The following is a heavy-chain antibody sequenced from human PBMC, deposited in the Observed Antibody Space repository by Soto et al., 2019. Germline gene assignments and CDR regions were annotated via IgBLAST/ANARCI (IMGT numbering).Heavy chain of an antibody. D-gene: IGHD3-22*01. J-gene: IGHJ3*02. CDR3: ARDTGYSDAFDI. Sequence: SETLSLTCTVSGGSISSYYWSWIRQPAGKGLEWIGRIYTSGSTNYNPSLKSRVTMSVDTSKNQLSLKLSSVAAADTAVYYCARDTGYSDAFDIWGQGTMVTVSS. CDR1: GGSISSYY. V-gene: IGHV4-4*07. CDR2: IYTSGST.